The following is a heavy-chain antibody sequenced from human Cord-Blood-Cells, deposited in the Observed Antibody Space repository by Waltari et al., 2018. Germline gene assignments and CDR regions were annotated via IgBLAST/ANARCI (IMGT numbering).Heavy chain of an antibody. J-gene: IGHJ3*02. CDR2: INHSGST. CDR1: GGSFSGYY. CDR3: ARSRNDAFDI. V-gene: IGHV4-34*01. Sequence: QWGAGLLKPSETLSLTCAVYGGSFSGYYWSWIRQPPGKGLEWIGEINHSGSTNYNPSLKSRVTISVDTSKNQFSLKLSSVTAADTAVYYCARSRNDAFDIWGQGTMVTVSS.